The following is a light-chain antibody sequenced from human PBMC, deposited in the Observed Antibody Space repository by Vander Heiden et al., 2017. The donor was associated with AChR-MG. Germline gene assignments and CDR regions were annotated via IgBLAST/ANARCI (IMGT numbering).Light chain of an antibody. Sequence: QPASVSGSPGQSITISCTGTSSDVGGYNYVSWYQQHPGKAPKLMIYDVSNRPSGVSNRFSGSKSGNTASLTISGLQAEDEADYYCSSYTSSSTLVFGGGTKLTVL. V-gene: IGLV2-14*03. CDR1: SSDVGGYNY. CDR3: SSYTSSSTLV. CDR2: DVS. J-gene: IGLJ2*01.